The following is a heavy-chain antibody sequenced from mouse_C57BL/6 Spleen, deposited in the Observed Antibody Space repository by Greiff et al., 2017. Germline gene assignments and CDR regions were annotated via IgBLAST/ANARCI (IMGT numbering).Heavy chain of an antibody. J-gene: IGHJ2*01. Sequence: QVQLQQPGAELVKPGASVKLSCKASGYTFTSYWMHWVKQRPGRGLEWIGRIDPNSGGTKYNEKFKSKATLTVDKPSSTTYMEISGLTAEDSAGYYCARGYGYGFFDYWGQGTTLTVSS. CDR3: ARGYGYGFFDY. V-gene: IGHV1-72*01. D-gene: IGHD2-2*01. CDR2: IDPNSGGT. CDR1: GYTFTSYW.